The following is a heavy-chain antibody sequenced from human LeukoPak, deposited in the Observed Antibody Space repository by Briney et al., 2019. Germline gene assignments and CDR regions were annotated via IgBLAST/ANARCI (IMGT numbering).Heavy chain of an antibody. D-gene: IGHD3-10*02. Sequence: GVSVKVSCRASGHTFTGYYIHWVREAPGQGLEWMGGINPHRDGTNYAQKFQGRLTMTRDTSNSTAYMELSRLRSDDTAVYYCARDLKGVLGSGRQVDPWGQGTLVTVS. CDR2: INPHRDGT. J-gene: IGHJ5*02. CDR3: ARDLKGVLGSGRQVDP. CDR1: GHTFTGYY. V-gene: IGHV1-2*02.